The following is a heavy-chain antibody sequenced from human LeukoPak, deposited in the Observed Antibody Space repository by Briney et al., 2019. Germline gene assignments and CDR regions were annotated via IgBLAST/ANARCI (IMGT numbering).Heavy chain of an antibody. J-gene: IGHJ4*02. D-gene: IGHD4-23*01. Sequence: GGSLRLSCAASGFPFSTYAMTWVRQAPGKGLEWVSGITGSDSSTYYADSVRGRFTISRGNSKNTVFLQMSSLRADDTAIYYCARGATPYDYGGNSVYWGQGTLVTVSS. CDR3: ARGATPYDYGGNSVY. CDR1: GFPFSTYA. V-gene: IGHV3-23*01. CDR2: ITGSDSST.